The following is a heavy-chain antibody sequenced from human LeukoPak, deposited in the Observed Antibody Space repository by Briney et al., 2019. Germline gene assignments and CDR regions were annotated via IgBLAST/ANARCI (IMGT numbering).Heavy chain of an antibody. D-gene: IGHD3-10*01. V-gene: IGHV4-34*12. CDR3: AKSNGYGLIDI. Sequence: SETLSLTCAVYGGSFSGYYWSWIRQPPGKALEWIGNIFYSGSTYYSPSLKSRVTISLDTSRNQFSLKLNSVTAADTAVYYCAKSNGYGLIDIWGQGTMVTVSS. J-gene: IGHJ3*02. CDR2: IFYSGST. CDR1: GGSFSGYY.